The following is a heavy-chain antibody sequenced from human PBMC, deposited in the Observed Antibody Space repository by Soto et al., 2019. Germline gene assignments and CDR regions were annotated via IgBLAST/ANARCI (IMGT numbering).Heavy chain of an antibody. D-gene: IGHD3-3*01. J-gene: IGHJ6*02. CDR1: GYTFTSYG. CDR3: ARDSPSPFGYDFWSGYYYYGMDV. V-gene: IGHV1-18*04. Sequence: SVKVSCTASGYTFTSYGIGWVLQAPGEVLERMVWINGYNGNTNYAQKLQGRVTMTTDTSTSTAYMELRSLRSDDTAVYYCARDSPSPFGYDFWSGYYYYGMDVWGQGTTVTVSS. CDR2: INGYNGNT.